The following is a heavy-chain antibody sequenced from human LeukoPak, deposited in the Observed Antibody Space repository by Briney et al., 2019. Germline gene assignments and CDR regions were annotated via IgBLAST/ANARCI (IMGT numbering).Heavy chain of an antibody. V-gene: IGHV4-34*01. D-gene: IGHD3-22*01. CDR1: GGSFSGYY. Sequence: SETLSLTCAVYGGSFSGYYWSWIRQPPGKGLEWIGEINHSGSTNYNPSLKSRVTISVDTSKNQFSLKLSSVTAADTAVYYCARSTYYYDSSGQAEFDYWGQGTLVTVSS. CDR2: INHSGST. J-gene: IGHJ4*02. CDR3: ARSTYYYDSSGQAEFDY.